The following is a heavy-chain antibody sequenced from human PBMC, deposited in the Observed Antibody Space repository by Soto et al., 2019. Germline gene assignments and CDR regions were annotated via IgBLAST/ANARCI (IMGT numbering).Heavy chain of an antibody. D-gene: IGHD3-3*02. Sequence: GESLMISGKAVGYTFGSAWISWVRQMRGKGLEWIGIMKPGTPDLRYSPSVRGHVTISADEGHSTAYLQWYSLKASDTGMYYCARQIGHICDFWGQGTLVTVSS. J-gene: IGHJ4*01. CDR2: MKPGTPDL. CDR3: ARQIGHICDF. CDR1: GYTFGSAW. V-gene: IGHV5-51*01.